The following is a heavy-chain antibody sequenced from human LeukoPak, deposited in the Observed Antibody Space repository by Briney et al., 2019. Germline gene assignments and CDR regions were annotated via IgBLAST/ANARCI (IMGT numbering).Heavy chain of an antibody. Sequence: SETLSLTCAVYGGSFSGYYWSWIRQPPGKGLEWIGEINHSGSTNYNPSLKSRVTISVDTSKNQFSLKLSSVTAADTAVYYCARVNPIPMRGYSYGYPDYWGQGTLVTVSS. J-gene: IGHJ4*02. D-gene: IGHD5-18*01. CDR1: GGSFSGYY. CDR3: ARVNPIPMRGYSYGYPDY. CDR2: INHSGST. V-gene: IGHV4-34*01.